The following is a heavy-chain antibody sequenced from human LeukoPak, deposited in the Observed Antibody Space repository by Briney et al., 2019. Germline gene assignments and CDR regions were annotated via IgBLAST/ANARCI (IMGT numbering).Heavy chain of an antibody. CDR1: GYSFSSYG. Sequence: PGGTLRLSCATSGYSFSSYGMNWVRQAPGKGLEWVAVISYDGSNKYYADSVKGRFTISRDNSKNTLYLQMNSLRAEDTAVYYCATEGRGYFDYWGQGTLVTVSS. CDR2: ISYDGSNK. J-gene: IGHJ4*02. V-gene: IGHV3-30*03. CDR3: ATEGRGYFDY. D-gene: IGHD3-10*01.